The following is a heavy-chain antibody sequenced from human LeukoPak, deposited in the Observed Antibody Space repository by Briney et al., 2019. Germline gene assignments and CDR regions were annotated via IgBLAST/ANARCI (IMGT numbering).Heavy chain of an antibody. Sequence: PGGSLRLSCAASGFTFSSYNMDWVRQAPGKGLEWVSFMDTSSRYIYQADSVKGRFTISRDNAKSSLFLQMNSLRAEDTAVYYCARVGGHCTSTSCPPPDYWGQGTLVTVSS. V-gene: IGHV3-21*01. D-gene: IGHD2-2*01. J-gene: IGHJ4*02. CDR3: ARVGGHCTSTSCPPPDY. CDR1: GFTFSSYN. CDR2: MDTSSRYI.